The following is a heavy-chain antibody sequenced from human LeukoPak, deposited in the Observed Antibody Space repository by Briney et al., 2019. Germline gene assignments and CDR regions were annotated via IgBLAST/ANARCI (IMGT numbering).Heavy chain of an antibody. CDR2: IYYSGST. J-gene: IGHJ4*02. Sequence: SETLSLTCTVSGGSISSSSYYWGWIRQPPGKGLGWIVSIYYSGSTYYNPSLKSRVTISVDTSKNQFSLKLSSVTAAGTDVYYCARDLGPMVRGVIPDYWGQGTLVTVSS. D-gene: IGHD3-10*01. V-gene: IGHV4-39*07. CDR3: ARDLGPMVRGVIPDY. CDR1: GGSISSSSYY.